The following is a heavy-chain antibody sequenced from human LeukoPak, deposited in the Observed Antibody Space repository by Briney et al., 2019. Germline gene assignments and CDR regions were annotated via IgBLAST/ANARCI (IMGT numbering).Heavy chain of an antibody. D-gene: IGHD3-22*01. J-gene: IGHJ4*02. CDR3: AKGVANYYDSSGSFDY. CDR2: ISGSGGST. CDR1: GFTFSSYA. Sequence: GGSLRLSCAASGFTFSSYAMSWVRQAPGKGLEWVSAISGSGGSTYYADSVKGRFTISRDNSKNTLYLQMNSLGAEDTAVYYCAKGVANYYDSSGSFDYWGRGTLVTVSS. V-gene: IGHV3-23*01.